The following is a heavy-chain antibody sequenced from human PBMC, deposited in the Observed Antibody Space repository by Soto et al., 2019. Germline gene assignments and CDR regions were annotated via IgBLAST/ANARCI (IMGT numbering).Heavy chain of an antibody. CDR1: GFTFSNAW. CDR2: MKSTADGGTT. V-gene: IGHV3-15*07. CDR3: TPGPETIRRDAFDF. J-gene: IGHJ3*01. Sequence: EVQLVESGGGLVKPGGSLRLSCAAAGFTFSNAWMNWVRQAPGKGLEWVGRMKSTADGGTTDYAAPVKGRFTISRDDSINTLYLQMNSLKTEDTAVYYCTPGPETIRRDAFDFWGQGTMVTVSA.